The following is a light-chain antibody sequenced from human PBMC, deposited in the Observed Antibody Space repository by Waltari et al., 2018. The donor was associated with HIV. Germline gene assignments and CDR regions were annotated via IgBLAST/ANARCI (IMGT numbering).Light chain of an antibody. V-gene: IGLV2-8*01. CDR1: SRDVGGYNY. Sequence: QSALTQPPSASGSPGQSLTISCTGTSRDVGGYNYVSWYQQHPGKAPKLLIAEVSKRPSGVPDRFSGSKSGNTASLTVSGLQAEDEADYYCSSYAGSINVLFGGGTKLAVL. CDR3: SSYAGSINVL. CDR2: EVS. J-gene: IGLJ2*01.